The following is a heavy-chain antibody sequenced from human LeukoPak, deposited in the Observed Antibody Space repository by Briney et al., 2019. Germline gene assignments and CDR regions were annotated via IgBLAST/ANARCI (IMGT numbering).Heavy chain of an antibody. J-gene: IGHJ4*02. CDR3: AKEEGGYYDSSGYSAS. V-gene: IGHV3-21*01. CDR2: ISTSSSYI. Sequence: GGSLRLSCAASGFTFSSYSMNWVRQAPGKGLEWVSSISTSSSYIYYEDSVKGRFTISRDNSKNTLYLQMNSLRAEETAVYYCAKEEGGYYDSSGYSASWGQGTLVTVSS. D-gene: IGHD3-22*01. CDR1: GFTFSSYS.